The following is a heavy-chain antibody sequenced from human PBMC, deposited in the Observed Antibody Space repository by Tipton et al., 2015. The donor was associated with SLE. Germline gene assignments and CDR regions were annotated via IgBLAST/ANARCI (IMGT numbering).Heavy chain of an antibody. CDR2: IYYSGST. D-gene: IGHD6-25*01. Sequence: TLSLTCTVSGGSISSSSYYWGWIRQPPGKGLEWIGSIYYSGSTNYNPSLKSRVTISVDTSKNQFSLKLSSVTAADTAVYYCARDGVGKSGPGYFQHWGQGTLVTVSS. J-gene: IGHJ1*01. CDR1: GGSISSSSYY. V-gene: IGHV4-39*07. CDR3: ARDGVGKSGPGYFQH.